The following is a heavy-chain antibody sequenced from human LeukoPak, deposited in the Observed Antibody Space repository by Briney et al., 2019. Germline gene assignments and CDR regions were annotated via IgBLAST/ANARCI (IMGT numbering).Heavy chain of an antibody. V-gene: IGHV3-74*01. CDR3: ARVHPNNCDYVPYGMDV. J-gene: IGHJ6*02. CDR1: GFTFNNYW. D-gene: IGHD1-7*01. CDR2: INSDGSSV. Sequence: GGSLRLSCAASGFTFNNYWMHWVRQVPGKGLVWVSRINSDGSSVTYADSVKGRFTISRDNAKNTLYLQMNSLRAEDTAVYYCARVHPNNCDYVPYGMDVWGQGTTVTVSS.